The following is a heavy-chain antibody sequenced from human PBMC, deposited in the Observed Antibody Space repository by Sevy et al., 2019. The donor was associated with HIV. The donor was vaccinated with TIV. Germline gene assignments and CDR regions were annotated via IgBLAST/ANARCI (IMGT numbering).Heavy chain of an antibody. D-gene: IGHD2-15*01. V-gene: IGHV1-18*01. CDR1: GYTFTSYG. CDR3: ARGYCSGGSCYSYDY. J-gene: IGHJ4*02. CDR2: IRAYNGNT. Sequence: ASVKVSCKASGYTFTSYGISWVRQAPGQGLEWMGGIRAYNGNTNYAQKLQGRVTMTTDTSTSTAYMELRSLRSDDTAVYYCARGYCSGGSCYSYDYWGQGTLVTVSS.